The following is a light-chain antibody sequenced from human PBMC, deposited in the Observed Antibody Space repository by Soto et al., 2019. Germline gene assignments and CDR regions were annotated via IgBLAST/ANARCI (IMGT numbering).Light chain of an antibody. Sequence: QSVLTQPPSASGTPGQRVTISCSGSSPNIGSNYVYWYQQLPGAAPKLLIYKNDQWPSGVPDRFSGSKSGTSASLAISGLRSEDEADYYCAAWDDSLSGGVFGGGTQLTVL. CDR2: KND. CDR3: AAWDDSLSGGV. CDR1: SPNIGSNY. J-gene: IGLJ3*02. V-gene: IGLV1-47*01.